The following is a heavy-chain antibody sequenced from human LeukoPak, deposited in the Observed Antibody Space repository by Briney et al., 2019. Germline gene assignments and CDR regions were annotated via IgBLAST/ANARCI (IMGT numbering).Heavy chain of an antibody. CDR3: ARDPDHYYDSSGYYLGAFDI. J-gene: IGHJ3*02. V-gene: IGHV1-69*13. CDR1: GYTFSRFG. Sequence: SVKVSCKASGYTFSRFGISWVRQAPGQGLEWMGGIIPIFGTANYAQKFQGRVTITADESTSTAYMELSSLRSEDTAVYYCARDPDHYYDSSGYYLGAFDIWGQGTMVTVSS. CDR2: IIPIFGTA. D-gene: IGHD3-22*01.